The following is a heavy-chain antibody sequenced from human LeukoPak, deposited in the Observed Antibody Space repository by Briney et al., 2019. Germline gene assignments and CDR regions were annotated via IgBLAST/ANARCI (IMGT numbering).Heavy chain of an antibody. J-gene: IGHJ4*02. CDR1: GYSFTSYW. D-gene: IGHD1-26*01. CDR2: IYPGDSDT. V-gene: IGHV5-51*01. Sequence: GESLKISCKGSGYSFTSYWIGWVRQMPGKGLEWMGIIYPGDSDTRYSPSFQGQVTISADKSISTAYLQWSSLKASDTAMYYCARLSQSVGATPLAIDYWGQGTLVTVSS. CDR3: ARLSQSVGATPLAIDY.